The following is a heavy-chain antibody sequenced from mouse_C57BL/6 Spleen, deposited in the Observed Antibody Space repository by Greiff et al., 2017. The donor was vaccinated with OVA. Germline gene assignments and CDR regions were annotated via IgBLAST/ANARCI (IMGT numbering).Heavy chain of an antibody. Sequence: VQLKQSGAELVRPGASVKLSCTASGFNIQDDYMHWVKQRPEQGLEWIGWIDPENGDTEYASKFQGKATITADTSSNTAYLQLSSLTSEDTAVYYCTTFYGSSGGYWGQGTTLTVSS. D-gene: IGHD1-1*01. CDR3: TTFYGSSGGY. J-gene: IGHJ2*01. CDR2: IDPENGDT. CDR1: GFNIQDDY. V-gene: IGHV14-4*01.